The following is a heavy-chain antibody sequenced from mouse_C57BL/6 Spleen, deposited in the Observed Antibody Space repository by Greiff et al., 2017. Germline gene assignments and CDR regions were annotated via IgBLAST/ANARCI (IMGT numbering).Heavy chain of an antibody. J-gene: IGHJ2*01. Sequence: EVQLVESGGDLVKPGGSLKLSCAASGFTFSSYGMSWVRQTPDKRLEWVATISSGGSYTYYPDSVKGRFTIARDNAKNTLYLQMSSLKSEDTAMYYCARADYEYDYFDYWGQGTTLTVSS. CDR3: ARADYEYDYFDY. D-gene: IGHD2-4*01. CDR2: ISSGGSYT. CDR1: GFTFSSYG. V-gene: IGHV5-6*01.